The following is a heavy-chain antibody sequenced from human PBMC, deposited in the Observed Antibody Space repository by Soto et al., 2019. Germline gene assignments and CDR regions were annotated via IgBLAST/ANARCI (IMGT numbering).Heavy chain of an antibody. J-gene: IGHJ5*02. CDR1: GFSLSTSGAA. V-gene: IGHV2-5*02. Sequence: QINLIESGPPLVKPTQTLTLTSTFSGFSLSTSGAAVGWVRQPPGRALEWLALIYWDGDKRYNASLGNRLTITKDTSMNQVVLTLTNVDPADTATYYCAHRATMTIFGLIIDNGIWFDPWGQGTRVIVSS. CDR3: AHRATMTIFGLIIDNGIWFDP. D-gene: IGHD3-3*01. CDR2: IYWDGDK.